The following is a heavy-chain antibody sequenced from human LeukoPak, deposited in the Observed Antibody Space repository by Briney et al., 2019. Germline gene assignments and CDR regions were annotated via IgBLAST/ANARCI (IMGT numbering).Heavy chain of an antibody. D-gene: IGHD3-3*01. CDR3: AKDGSFFYYYMDV. J-gene: IGHJ6*03. V-gene: IGHV3-30*02. CDR2: IRYDGSNK. Sequence: GGSLRLSCAASGFTFSSYAMSWVRQAPGKGLEWVAFIRYDGSNKYYADSVKGRFTISRDNSKNTLYLQMNSLRAEDTAVYYCAKDGSFFYYYMDVWGKGTTVTVSS. CDR1: GFTFSSYA.